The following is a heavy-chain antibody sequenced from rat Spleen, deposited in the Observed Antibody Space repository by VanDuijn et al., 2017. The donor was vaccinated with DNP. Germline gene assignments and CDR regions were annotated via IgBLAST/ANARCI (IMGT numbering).Heavy chain of an antibody. D-gene: IGHD1-11*01. CDR3: ARHEATEGIDFDY. J-gene: IGHJ2*01. Sequence: EVQLVESGGGLVQPGRSLKLSCAASGFTFSNYGMAWVRQAPTKGLEWVATISYDGSSTWYRDSVKGRFTISRDNAKSTLYLQMDSLRFEDTATYYWARHEATEGIDFDYWGQGVMVTVSS. V-gene: IGHV5-29*01. CDR1: GFTFSNYG. CDR2: ISYDGSST.